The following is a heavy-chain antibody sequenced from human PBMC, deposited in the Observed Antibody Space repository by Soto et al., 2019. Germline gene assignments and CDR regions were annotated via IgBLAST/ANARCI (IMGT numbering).Heavy chain of an antibody. CDR1: GYTFTNYG. V-gene: IGHV1-18*01. J-gene: IGHJ4*02. Sequence: QVQLVQSGAEVKKPGASVKVSCKASGYTFTNYGISWVRQAPGQGLEWMGWISAYNGNTDYAQKLQGRVTMTTDTSTSTAYMELRSLRSDDRAVYYCARVGACCVSTSCHDYWGQGTLVTVSS. CDR3: ARVGACCVSTSCHDY. CDR2: ISAYNGNT. D-gene: IGHD2-2*01.